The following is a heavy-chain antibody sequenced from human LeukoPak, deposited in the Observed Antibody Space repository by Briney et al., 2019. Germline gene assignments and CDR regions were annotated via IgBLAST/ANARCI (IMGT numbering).Heavy chain of an antibody. V-gene: IGHV1-69*04. D-gene: IGHD1-26*01. CDR3: ATEVGASSPFDY. J-gene: IGHJ4*02. CDR1: GGTFSSYA. Sequence: SVKVSCKASGGTFSSYAISWVRQAPGQGLEWMGRIIPILGIANYAQKFQGRVTITADKSTSTAYMELSSLRCEDTAVYYCATEVGASSPFDYWGQGTLVTVSS. CDR2: IIPILGIA.